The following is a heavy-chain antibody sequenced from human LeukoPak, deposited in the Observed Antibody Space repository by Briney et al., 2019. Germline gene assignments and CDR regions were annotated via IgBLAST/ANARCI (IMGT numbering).Heavy chain of an antibody. CDR2: ISPHNGDT. J-gene: IGHJ4*02. CDR3: ARLAHPGLDCNSVGCQDY. Sequence: ASVKVSCKASGYIFTGYYIHWVRQAPGQGLEWMGWISPHNGDTDYAQKFQGRVTMTRDTAMTTAYMELNSLRHDDTAIFYCARLAHPGLDCNSVGCQDYWGQGTLVTVSS. V-gene: IGHV1-2*02. CDR1: GYIFTGYY. D-gene: IGHD2/OR15-2a*01.